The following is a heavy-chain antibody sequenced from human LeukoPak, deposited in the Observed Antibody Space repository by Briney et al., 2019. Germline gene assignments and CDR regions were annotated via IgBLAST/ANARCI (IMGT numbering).Heavy chain of an antibody. V-gene: IGHV1-2*04. CDR2: INPSSGGT. CDR3: ARGFPYDSSGYYFRHYYYYYGMDV. J-gene: IGHJ6*02. D-gene: IGHD3-22*01. CDR1: GYTFTSYG. Sequence: GASVKVSCKASGYTFTSYGISWVRQAPGQGLEWMGWINPSSGGTNYAQKFQGWVTMTRDTSISTAYMELSRLRSDDTAVYYCARGFPYDSSGYYFRHYYYYYGMDVWGQGTTVTVSS.